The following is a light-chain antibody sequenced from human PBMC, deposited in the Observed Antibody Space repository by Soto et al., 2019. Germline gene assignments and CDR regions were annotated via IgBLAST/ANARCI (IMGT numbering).Light chain of an antibody. V-gene: IGKV2-30*01. Sequence: DVMMTQSPLSLPVTLGQPASISCRSSQSLLFSDGHTYLNWFHQRPGQPPRRLIYKVSNRDSGVPDRFSGSGSGTDFTLRISRVEAEDVGVYYCMQGTHWPPYTFGQGTKLEIK. CDR3: MQGTHWPPYT. CDR2: KVS. CDR1: QSLLFSDGHTY. J-gene: IGKJ2*01.